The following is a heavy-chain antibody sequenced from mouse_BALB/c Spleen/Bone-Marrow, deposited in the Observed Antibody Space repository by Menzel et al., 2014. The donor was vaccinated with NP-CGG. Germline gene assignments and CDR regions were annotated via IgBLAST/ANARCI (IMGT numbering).Heavy chain of an antibody. Sequence: EVQVVESGGGLVKPGGSLKLSCAASGFAFSSYAMSWVRQTPEKRLEWVAYISSGGGNSYYSDTVKGRFTISRDNAKSTLYLQMSSLKYKDTAMYYCARQILRGFAYWGQGTLVTVSA. D-gene: IGHD1-1*01. CDR3: ARQILRGFAY. CDR2: ISSGGGNS. J-gene: IGHJ3*01. V-gene: IGHV5-12-1*01. CDR1: GFAFSSYA.